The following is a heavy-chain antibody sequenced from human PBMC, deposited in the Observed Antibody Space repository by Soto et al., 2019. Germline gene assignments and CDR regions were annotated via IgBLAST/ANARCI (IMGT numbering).Heavy chain of an antibody. CDR1: GFTFSNFA. CDR2: ISGSGDDT. J-gene: IGHJ4*02. Sequence: QLLESGGGFVQPGGSLRLSCVASGFTFSNFAMAWVRQAPGEGLEWVPAISGSGDDTFYADSMKGRFTISRDNSKDTLYLQINSLRAEDAAVYDCTNPIPKTGTTFGLWGKGTLVTVSS. CDR3: TNPIPKTGTTFGL. D-gene: IGHD1-1*01. V-gene: IGHV3-23*01.